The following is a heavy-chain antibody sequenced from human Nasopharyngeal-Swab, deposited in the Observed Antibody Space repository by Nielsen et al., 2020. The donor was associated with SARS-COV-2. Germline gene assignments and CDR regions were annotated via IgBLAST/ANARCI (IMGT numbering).Heavy chain of an antibody. J-gene: IGHJ4*02. CDR3: ARAVYGGYSYGSYFDY. Sequence: WIRQPPGKGLEWIGSVDHSGSTNYNPHLKSRVTISLDTSKKQFSLKLNSVSAADTAVYYCARAVYGGYSYGSYFDYWGQGTLVTVSS. D-gene: IGHD5-18*01. CDR2: VDHSGST. V-gene: IGHV4-38-2*02.